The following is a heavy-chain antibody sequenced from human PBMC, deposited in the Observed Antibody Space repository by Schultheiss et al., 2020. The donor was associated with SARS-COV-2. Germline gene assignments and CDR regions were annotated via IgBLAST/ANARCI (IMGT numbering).Heavy chain of an antibody. J-gene: IGHJ4*02. CDR3: ARVYYDSSGYPNIDY. CDR2: INHGGGT. D-gene: IGHD3-22*01. Sequence: SETLSLTCAVYGGSFSGYFWTWIRQPPGKGLEWIGEINHGGGTNYNPSLKSRVTISVDTSKNQFSLKLSSVTAADTAVYYCARVYYDSSGYPNIDYWGQGTLVTVSS. V-gene: IGHV4-34*01. CDR1: GGSFSGYF.